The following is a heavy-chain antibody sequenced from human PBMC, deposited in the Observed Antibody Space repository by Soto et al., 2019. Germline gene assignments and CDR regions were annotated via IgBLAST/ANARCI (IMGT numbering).Heavy chain of an antibody. CDR1: GFSFSTYE. CDR3: APRKYGSFNIGAFDI. D-gene: IGHD1-26*01. Sequence: LRLSCAASGFSFSTYEMNWVRQAPGKGLEWVSYISKSGIDIYYADSVKGRFTISRDNANNSLYLQMNSLRAEDTAVYYCAPRKYGSFNIGAFDIWGQGTMVTVSS. CDR2: ISKSGIDI. V-gene: IGHV3-48*03. J-gene: IGHJ3*02.